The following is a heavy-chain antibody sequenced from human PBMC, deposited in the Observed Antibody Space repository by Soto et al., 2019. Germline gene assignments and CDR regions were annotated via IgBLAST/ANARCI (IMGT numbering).Heavy chain of an antibody. Sequence: EVQLLESGGGLVQPGGSLRLSCAASGFTFSIYAMNWVRQAPGKGLEWVAGIIGAGAPYYADPVKGRFTISRDNSNNILYLQMNNLRDEDTALYFCAKDVTPDSRWDIDYWGQETLVTVSS. CDR1: GFTFSIYA. CDR2: IIGAGAP. D-gene: IGHD1-26*01. CDR3: AKDVTPDSRWDIDY. J-gene: IGHJ4*02. V-gene: IGHV3-23*01.